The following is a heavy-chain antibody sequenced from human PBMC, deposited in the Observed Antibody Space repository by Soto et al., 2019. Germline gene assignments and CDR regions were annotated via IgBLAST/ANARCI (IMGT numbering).Heavy chain of an antibody. CDR3: ARPPGYISDWYYFAL. D-gene: IGHD6-19*01. J-gene: IGHJ4*01. V-gene: IGHV1-2*02. CDR2: ISPKSGGT. CDR1: GYTFIDYY. Sequence: QVQLVQSGAEVKKPGASVKVSCEASGYTFIDYYMHWVRQAPGQGFEWMGRISPKSGGTNYAQKFQGRVTMTWDTPLNTAYMQLSSLMSEDTAVYYCARPPGYISDWYYFALWGHGTLVTVSS.